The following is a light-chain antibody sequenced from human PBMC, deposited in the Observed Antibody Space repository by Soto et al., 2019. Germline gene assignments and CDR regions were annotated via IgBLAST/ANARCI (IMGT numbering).Light chain of an antibody. V-gene: IGKV1-17*03. Sequence: DIQMTQSPSVVSASVGDTVTVTCRASQGITTFLAWFRQRPGRVPERLIYGASSLQSGVPSRFSGRGSGTEFTLTISSLQPEDFGIYYCLQYHSYPNTFGQGTKLEIK. J-gene: IGKJ2*01. CDR1: QGITTF. CDR2: GAS. CDR3: LQYHSYPNT.